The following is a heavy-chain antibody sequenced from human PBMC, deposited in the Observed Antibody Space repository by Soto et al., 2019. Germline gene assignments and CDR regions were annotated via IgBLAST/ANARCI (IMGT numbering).Heavy chain of an antibody. CDR3: AKGYDYSNYVLDY. J-gene: IGHJ4*02. D-gene: IGHD4-4*01. V-gene: IGHV3-9*01. Sequence: GGSLRLSCAASGFTFDDYAMHWVRQAPGKGLEWVSGISWNSGSIGYADSVKGRFTISRDNAKNSLYLQMNSLRAEDTALYYWAKGYDYSNYVLDYWGQGTLVTVS. CDR2: ISWNSGSI. CDR1: GFTFDDYA.